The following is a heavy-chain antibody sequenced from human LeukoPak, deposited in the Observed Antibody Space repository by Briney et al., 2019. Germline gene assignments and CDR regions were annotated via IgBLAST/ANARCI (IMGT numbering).Heavy chain of an antibody. D-gene: IGHD2-2*01. Sequence: ASVKVSCKASGYTFTSYDINWVRQATGQGLEWMGWMNPNSGNTGYAQKFQGRVTMTRNTSISTAYMELSSLRSEDTAVYYCARGFRYCSSTSCSFYYFDYWSQGTLVTVSS. V-gene: IGHV1-8*01. J-gene: IGHJ4*02. CDR2: MNPNSGNT. CDR3: ARGFRYCSSTSCSFYYFDY. CDR1: GYTFTSYD.